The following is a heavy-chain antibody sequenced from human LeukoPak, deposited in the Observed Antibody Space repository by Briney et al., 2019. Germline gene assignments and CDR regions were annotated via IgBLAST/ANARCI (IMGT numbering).Heavy chain of an antibody. CDR2: ISGSGGST. D-gene: IGHD3-22*01. J-gene: IGHJ4*02. Sequence: GGSLRLSCAASGFTFSNYAMSWVRQAPGKGLEWVSAISGSGGSTYYADSVKGRFTISRDNSKNTLYLQMNSLRAEDTAVYYCAKDAHYYDSSGQGDYWGQGTLVTVSS. V-gene: IGHV3-23*01. CDR3: AKDAHYYDSSGQGDY. CDR1: GFTFSNYA.